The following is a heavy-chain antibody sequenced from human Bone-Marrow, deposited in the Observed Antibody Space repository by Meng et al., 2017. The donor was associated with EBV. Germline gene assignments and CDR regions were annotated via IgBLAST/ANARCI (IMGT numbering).Heavy chain of an antibody. CDR1: GYTFTSYA. CDR3: ARSPLWFGESNFDY. J-gene: IGHJ4*02. CDR2: INAGNGNT. D-gene: IGHD3-10*01. V-gene: IGHV1-3*01. Sequence: QVHLVQVGAEVKKPGASVKVSCKASGYTFTSYAMHWVRQAPGQRLEWMGWINAGNGNTKYSQKFQGRVTITRDTSASTAYMELSSLRSEDTAVYYCARSPLWFGESNFDYWGQGTLVTVSS.